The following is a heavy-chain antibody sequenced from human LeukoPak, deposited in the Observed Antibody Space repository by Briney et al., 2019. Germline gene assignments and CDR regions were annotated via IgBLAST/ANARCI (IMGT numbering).Heavy chain of an antibody. D-gene: IGHD3-10*01. J-gene: IGHJ4*02. Sequence: GGSLRLSCVDSGFTFTNAWMSWVRQAPGKGLEWTGRIKSKTDGETTNYAEPVRGRFTISRDDSKGAVYLQMNSLKIEDTAVYYCTTDLGTYYHGSQRLIPIDYWGQGTLVTVSS. CDR2: IKSKTDGETT. CDR1: GFTFTNAW. CDR3: TTDLGTYYHGSQRLIPIDY. V-gene: IGHV3-15*01.